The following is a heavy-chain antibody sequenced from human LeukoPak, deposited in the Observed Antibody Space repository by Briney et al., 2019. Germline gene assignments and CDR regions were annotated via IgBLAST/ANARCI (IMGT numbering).Heavy chain of an antibody. J-gene: IGHJ4*02. V-gene: IGHV4-4*07. CDR2: MYNSGST. CDR3: ARGEGERYYVNYFGS. CDR1: GGTISGYA. Sequence: TSETLSLTCTASGGTISGYAWTWIRQPAGKGLEWIGRMYNSGSTNYSPSLKGRVTMSVDTSKNQFSLKLTSMTAADTAVYFCARGEGERYYVNYFGSWGQGTLVTVSS. D-gene: IGHD1-26*01.